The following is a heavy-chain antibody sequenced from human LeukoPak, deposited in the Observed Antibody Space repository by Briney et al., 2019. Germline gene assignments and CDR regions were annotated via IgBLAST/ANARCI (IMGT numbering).Heavy chain of an antibody. CDR1: GFTFSNYW. D-gene: IGHD3-10*01. V-gene: IGHV3-74*01. CDR3: VRDEYGSESY. Sequence: GGSLRLSCAASGFTFSNYWMHWVRQAPGKGLVWVSRINSDGSRTTYADSVKGRFTISRDNAKNTLYLQMNSLRAGDTAVYYCVRDEYGSESYWGQGTLVTVSS. CDR2: INSDGSRT. J-gene: IGHJ4*02.